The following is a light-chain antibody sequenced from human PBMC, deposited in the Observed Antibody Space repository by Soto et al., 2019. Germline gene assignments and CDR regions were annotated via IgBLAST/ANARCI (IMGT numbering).Light chain of an antibody. J-gene: IGKJ5*01. Sequence: EIVMTQSPATLSVSPGERATLSCRASQSVSSNLAWYQQEPGQAPRLLIYGASTRATGIPVRFSGSGSGTDFTLTISSLKSEDYAVYYCQQYKSWPPITFGQGTRLEIK. CDR2: GAS. CDR1: QSVSSN. CDR3: QQYKSWPPIT. V-gene: IGKV3-15*01.